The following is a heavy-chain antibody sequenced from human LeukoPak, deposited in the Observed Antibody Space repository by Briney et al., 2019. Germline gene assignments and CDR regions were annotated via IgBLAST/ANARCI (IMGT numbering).Heavy chain of an antibody. V-gene: IGHV5-51*01. Sequence: KCGESLKISCKGSGYSFTSYWIGLVRQMPGKGLEWMGIIYPGDSDTRYSPSFQGQVTISADKSISTAYLQWSSLKASDSAIYYCARPRRVGATDDALDIWGQGTVVIVSS. CDR2: IYPGDSDT. J-gene: IGHJ3*02. CDR3: ARPRRVGATDDALDI. CDR1: GYSFTSYW. D-gene: IGHD1-26*01.